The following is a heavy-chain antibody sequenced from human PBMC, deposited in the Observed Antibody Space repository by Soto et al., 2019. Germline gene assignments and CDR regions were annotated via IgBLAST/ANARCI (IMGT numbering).Heavy chain of an antibody. CDR2: ISYTGST. J-gene: IGHJ6*02. V-gene: IGHV4-59*01. CDR3: AREAELRYFEATIGYGMDV. Sequence: SETLSLTCTVSGGSLSSYFWGWIRRPPGKGLEWLGHISYTGSTNYNPSLRSRVTLSVDTSKNQVFLRLISVTAADTATYYCAREAELRYFEATIGYGMDVWGLGATDTVYS. CDR1: GGSLSSYF. D-gene: IGHD3-9*01.